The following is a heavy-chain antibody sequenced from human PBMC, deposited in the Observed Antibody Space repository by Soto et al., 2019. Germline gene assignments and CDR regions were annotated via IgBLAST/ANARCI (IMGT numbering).Heavy chain of an antibody. CDR1: GYTFTSYY. D-gene: IGHD3-3*01. J-gene: IGHJ6*02. V-gene: IGHV1-46*01. CDR2: INPSGGST. Sequence: SVKVSCKASGYTFTSYYMHWVRQAPGQGLEWMGIINPSGGSTSYAQKLQGRVTMTRDTSTSTVYMELSSLRSEDTAVYYCARDRGDLRFLEWLLRSYGMDVWGQGTTVTVSS. CDR3: ARDRGDLRFLEWLLRSYGMDV.